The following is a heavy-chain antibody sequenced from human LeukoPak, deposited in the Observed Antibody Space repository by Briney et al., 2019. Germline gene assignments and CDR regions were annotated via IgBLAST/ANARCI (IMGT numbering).Heavy chain of an antibody. Sequence: GGSLRLSCAASGFTFSSYAMNWVRQAPGKGLEWVSSISSSSSYIYYADSVKGRFTISRDNAKNSLYLQMNSLRAEDTAVYYCASSGVAANYAFDIWGQGTMVTVSS. D-gene: IGHD3-10*01. CDR2: ISSSSSYI. CDR1: GFTFSSYA. V-gene: IGHV3-21*01. CDR3: ASSGVAANYAFDI. J-gene: IGHJ3*02.